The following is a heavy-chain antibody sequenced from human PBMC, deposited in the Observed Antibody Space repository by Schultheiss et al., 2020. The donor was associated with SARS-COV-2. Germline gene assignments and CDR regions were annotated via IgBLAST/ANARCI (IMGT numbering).Heavy chain of an antibody. CDR1: GFTFDDFA. CDR2: ISSNGGSR. Sequence: GGSLRLSCGASGFTFDDFAMHWVRQAPGKGLEWVSGISSNGGSRGYVDSVKGRFTISRDNAKNSLYLQMNSLRAEDTALYYCASELAYCGGDCYGGAFDIWGQGTMVTVSS. V-gene: IGHV3-9*01. D-gene: IGHD2-21*01. J-gene: IGHJ3*02. CDR3: ASELAYCGGDCYGGAFDI.